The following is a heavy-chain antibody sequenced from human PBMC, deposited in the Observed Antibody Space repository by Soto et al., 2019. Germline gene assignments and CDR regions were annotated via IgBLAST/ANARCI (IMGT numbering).Heavy chain of an antibody. Sequence: LVKVSCKASGGTFSSYAISWVRQAPGQGLEWMGGIIPIFGTANYAQKFQGRVTITADESTSTAYMELSSLRSEDTAVYYCARHTIFGVVIIPDFDYWGQGTLVTVSS. V-gene: IGHV1-69*13. J-gene: IGHJ4*02. CDR1: GGTFSSYA. CDR2: IIPIFGTA. CDR3: ARHTIFGVVIIPDFDY. D-gene: IGHD3-3*01.